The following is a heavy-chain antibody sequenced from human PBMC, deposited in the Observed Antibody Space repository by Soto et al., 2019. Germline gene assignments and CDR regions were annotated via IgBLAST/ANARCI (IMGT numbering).Heavy chain of an antibody. V-gene: IGHV4-59*01. CDR2: IYYSGTT. J-gene: IGHJ4*02. CDR3: ATGGWYNDK. D-gene: IGHD1-20*01. CDR1: GGATSDFY. Sequence: SETPRLTVTVSGGATSDFYWSWIRQPPGKGLEWIGYIYYSGTTNYNPSLKSRVTISVDTSKNQFSLKLSSVTAADTAVYYCATGGWYNDKWGTGTLVTVAS.